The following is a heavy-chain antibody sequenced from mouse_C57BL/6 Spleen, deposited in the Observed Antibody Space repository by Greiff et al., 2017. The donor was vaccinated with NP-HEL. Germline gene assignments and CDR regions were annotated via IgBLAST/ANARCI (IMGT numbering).Heavy chain of an antibody. Sequence: QVQLQQPGTELVKPGASVKLSCKASGCTFTSYWMHWVKQRPGQGLEWIGNINPSNGGTNYNEKFKSKATLTVDKSSSTAYMQLSSLTSEDSAIYYCARLSLRYAMDYWGQGTSVTVSS. V-gene: IGHV1-53*01. CDR3: ARLSLRYAMDY. CDR2: INPSNGGT. CDR1: GCTFTSYW. J-gene: IGHJ4*01. D-gene: IGHD2-12*01.